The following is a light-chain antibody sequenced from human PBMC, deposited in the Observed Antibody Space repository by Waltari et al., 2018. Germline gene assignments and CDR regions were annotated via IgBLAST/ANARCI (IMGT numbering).Light chain of an antibody. CDR2: DVS. Sequence: QSALTQPASVSGSPGQSTTISCTGTNSDVGGYAYVSWYQQHPGKAPTLIIYDVSNRPSGVSNRFSGSKSGNTASLTISGLQAEDEADYYCNSYTSSSTRVFGGGTKLTVL. CDR1: NSDVGGYAY. CDR3: NSYTSSSTRV. J-gene: IGLJ2*01. V-gene: IGLV2-14*03.